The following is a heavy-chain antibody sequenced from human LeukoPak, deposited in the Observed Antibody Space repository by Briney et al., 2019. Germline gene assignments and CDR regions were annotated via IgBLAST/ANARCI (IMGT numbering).Heavy chain of an antibody. V-gene: IGHV3-7*01. CDR3: TRNLAAQD. Sequence: GGSLRLSCAASGFTFNTYWMTWVRRAPGKGLVWVANINQDGRDEYYVDSVKGRFTISRDNAKNSLYLQMNSLRAEDTAVYYCTRNLAAQDWGQGTLVTVSS. D-gene: IGHD2-15*01. CDR1: GFTFNTYW. J-gene: IGHJ4*02. CDR2: INQDGRDE.